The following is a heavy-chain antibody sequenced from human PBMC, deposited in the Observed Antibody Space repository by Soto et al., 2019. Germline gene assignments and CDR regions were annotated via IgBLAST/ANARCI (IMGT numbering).Heavy chain of an antibody. J-gene: IGHJ4*02. V-gene: IGHV3-30-3*01. Sequence: LRLSCAASGFTFSSYAMHWVRQAPGKGLEWVAVISYDGSNKYYTDSVKSRFTISRDNSKNTLYLQMNSLRAEDTAVYYCARSDSHFDYWGQGTLVTVSS. CDR1: GFTFSSYA. CDR3: ARSDSHFDY. D-gene: IGHD5-18*01. CDR2: ISYDGSNK.